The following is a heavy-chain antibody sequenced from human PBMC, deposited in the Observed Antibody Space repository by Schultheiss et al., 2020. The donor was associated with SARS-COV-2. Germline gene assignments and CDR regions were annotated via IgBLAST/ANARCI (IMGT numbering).Heavy chain of an antibody. V-gene: IGHV1-2*02. CDR2: INPNSGGT. Sequence: ASVKVSCKASGYTFTGYYMHWVRQAPGQGLEWMGWINPNSGGTNYAQKFQGRVTMTTDTSTSTAYMELRSLRSDDTAVYYCARDRNNYYDSSGYYVPDYWGQGTLVTVSS. CDR3: ARDRNNYYDSSGYYVPDY. J-gene: IGHJ4*02. D-gene: IGHD3-22*01. CDR1: GYTFTGYY.